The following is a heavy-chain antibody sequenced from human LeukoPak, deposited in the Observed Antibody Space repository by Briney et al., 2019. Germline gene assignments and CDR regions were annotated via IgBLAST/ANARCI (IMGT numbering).Heavy chain of an antibody. V-gene: IGHV1-45*02. CDR2: ITPFNGNT. D-gene: IGHD3-16*01. J-gene: IGHJ5*02. Sequence: GASVKVSCKASGYTFTYRYLHWVRQAPGQALEWMGWITPFNGNTNYAQKFQDRVTITRDRSMSTAYMELSSLRSEDTAMYYCAILAGGYNWFDPWGQGTLVTVSS. CDR3: AILAGGYNWFDP. CDR1: GYTFTYRY.